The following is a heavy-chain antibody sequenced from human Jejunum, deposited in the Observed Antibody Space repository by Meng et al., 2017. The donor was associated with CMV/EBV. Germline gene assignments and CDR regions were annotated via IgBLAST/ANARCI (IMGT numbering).Heavy chain of an antibody. Sequence: GGSVTDFHCWGWVRQPSGKGLGWIAYVSYNGNTNYNPSLKGRVSISSDAAKNQFSLRLTSATTADTAVYYCARGWADIRFSGAMDVWGQGTTVTVSS. CDR3: ARGWADIRFSGAMDV. CDR2: VSYNGNT. CDR1: GGSVTDFHC. J-gene: IGHJ6*02. V-gene: IGHV4-59*02. D-gene: IGHD3-3*01.